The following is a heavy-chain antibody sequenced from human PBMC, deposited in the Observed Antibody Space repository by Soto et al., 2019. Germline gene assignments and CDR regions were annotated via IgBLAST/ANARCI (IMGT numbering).Heavy chain of an antibody. CDR3: ARGSPDYDILTGYSKNAFDI. Sequence: SETLSLTCTVSGGSISSYYWSWIRQPPGKGLEWIGYIYYSGSTNYNPPLKSRVTISVDTSKNQSSLKLSSVTAADTAVYYCARGSPDYDILTGYSKNAFDIWGQGTMVTVSS. V-gene: IGHV4-59*01. CDR1: GGSISSYY. CDR2: IYYSGST. D-gene: IGHD3-9*01. J-gene: IGHJ3*02.